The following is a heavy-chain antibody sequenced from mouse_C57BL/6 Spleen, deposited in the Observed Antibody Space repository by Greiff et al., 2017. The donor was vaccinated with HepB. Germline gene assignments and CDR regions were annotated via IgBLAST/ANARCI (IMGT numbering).Heavy chain of an antibody. CDR3: ARDERTTRFAY. J-gene: IGHJ3*01. Sequence: EVQVVESGGGLVKPGGSLKLSCAASGFTFSSYAMSWVRQTPEKRLEWVATISDGGSYTYYPDNVKGRFTISRDNAKNNLYLQMSHLKSEDTAMYYCARDERTTRFAYWGQGTLVTVSA. CDR1: GFTFSSYA. D-gene: IGHD1-1*01. CDR2: ISDGGSYT. V-gene: IGHV5-4*01.